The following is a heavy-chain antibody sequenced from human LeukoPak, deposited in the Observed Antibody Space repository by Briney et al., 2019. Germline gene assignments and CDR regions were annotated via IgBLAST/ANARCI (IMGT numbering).Heavy chain of an antibody. D-gene: IGHD3-10*01. V-gene: IGHV3-23*01. CDR3: ARMVRKNSNWFDP. CDR2: ISGSGGST. J-gene: IGHJ5*02. Sequence: GGSLRLSCAASGFTFSSYAMSWVRQAPGKGLEWVSAISGSGGSTYYADSVKGRFTISGDNSKNTLYLQMNSLRAEDTAVYYCARMVRKNSNWFDPWGQGTLVTVSS. CDR1: GFTFSSYA.